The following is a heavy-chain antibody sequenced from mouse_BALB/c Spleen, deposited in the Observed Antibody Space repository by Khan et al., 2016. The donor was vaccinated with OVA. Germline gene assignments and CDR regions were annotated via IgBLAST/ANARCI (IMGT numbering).Heavy chain of an antibody. CDR2: INTHSGVP. Sequence: IQLVQSGPELKKPGETVRISCKASGYTFTTAGIQWVQKMPGKGLKWIGWINTHSGVPKYAEDFKGRFAFSLEISVSTAYLRITNLKNEDTATYVWARGGAAYYRNDGGAMEYWGQGTSVTVSS. D-gene: IGHD2-14*01. V-gene: IGHV9-4*02. CDR1: GYTFTTAG. CDR3: ARGGAAYYRNDGGAMEY. J-gene: IGHJ4*01.